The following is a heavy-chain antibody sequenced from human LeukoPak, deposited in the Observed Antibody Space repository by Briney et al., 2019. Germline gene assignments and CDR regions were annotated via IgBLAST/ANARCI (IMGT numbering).Heavy chain of an antibody. V-gene: IGHV3-30*02. J-gene: IGHJ4*02. CDR3: AKDLGNSFDY. D-gene: IGHD4-23*01. CDR2: IHYDGSDK. Sequence: GGSLRLSCAASGFTFSGYGMHWVRQAPGKGLEWVAFIHYDGSDKYYADSVKGRFTISRDNSKNTLYLQMNSLRAENTAVYYCAKDLGNSFDYWGQGTLVTVSS. CDR1: GFTFSGYG.